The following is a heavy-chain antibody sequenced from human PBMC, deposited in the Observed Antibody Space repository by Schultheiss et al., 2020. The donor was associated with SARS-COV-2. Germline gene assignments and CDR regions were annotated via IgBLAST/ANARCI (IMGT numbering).Heavy chain of an antibody. D-gene: IGHD6-19*01. CDR1: GGSVSSGSYY. J-gene: IGHJ6*02. Sequence: SETLSLTCTVSGGSVSSGSYYWSWIRQPPGKGLEWIGYIYYSGSTNYNPSLKSRVTISVDTSKNQFSLQLNSVTPEDTAVYYCASEQWLGYYYYGMDVWGQGTTVTVSS. CDR3: ASEQWLGYYYYGMDV. CDR2: IYYSGST. V-gene: IGHV4-61*01.